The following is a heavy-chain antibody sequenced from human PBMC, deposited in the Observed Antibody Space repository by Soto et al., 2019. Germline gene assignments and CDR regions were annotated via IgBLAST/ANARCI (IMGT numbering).Heavy chain of an antibody. CDR3: ARDEYYDSSGYYYDAFDI. CDR1: GFTFSSYG. J-gene: IGHJ3*02. D-gene: IGHD3-22*01. V-gene: IGHV3-33*01. CDR2: IWYDGSNK. Sequence: QVQLVESGGGVVQPGRSLRLSCAASGFTFSSYGMHWVRQAPGKGLEWVAVIWYDGSNKYYADSVKGRFTISRDNSKNTLYLQMNSRRAEDTAVYYCARDEYYDSSGYYYDAFDIWGQGTMVTVSS.